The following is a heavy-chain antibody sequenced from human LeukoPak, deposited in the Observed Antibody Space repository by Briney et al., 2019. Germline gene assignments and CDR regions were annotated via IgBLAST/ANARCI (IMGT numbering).Heavy chain of an antibody. CDR1: GFTFSSYS. CDR3: ARDTTRPTYYFDY. CDR2: ISSSSSYI. J-gene: IGHJ4*02. D-gene: IGHD1-26*01. Sequence: GGSLRLSCAASGFTFSSYSMNWVRQAPGKGLEWVSSISSSSSYIYYADSVKGRFTISRDNAKNSLYLQMNSLRAEDTAVYYCARDTTRPTYYFDYWGQGTLVTVSS. V-gene: IGHV3-21*01.